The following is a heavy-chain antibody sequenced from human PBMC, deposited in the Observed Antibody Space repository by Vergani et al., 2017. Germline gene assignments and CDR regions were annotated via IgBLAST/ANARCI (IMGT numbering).Heavy chain of an antibody. CDR1: VYIFKNYY. CDR3: AKSIGYCTSGSCRPYYFDV. Sequence: QVQLVQSGAAVKKPGASAKVSCTASVYIFKNYYMHWLRLAPGQGFQWMGVVNFVTGAATSPQKFEGRITMTRDTSTATFYMDLSSLKYEDTAIYYCAKSIGYCTSGSCRPYYFDVWGQGTLVTVSS. D-gene: IGHD2-15*01. V-gene: IGHV1-46*02. J-gene: IGHJ4*02. CDR2: VNFVTGAA.